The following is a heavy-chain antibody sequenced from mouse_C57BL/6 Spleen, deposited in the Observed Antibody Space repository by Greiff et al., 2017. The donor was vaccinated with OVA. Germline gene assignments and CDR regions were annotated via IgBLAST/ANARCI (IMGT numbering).Heavy chain of an antibody. J-gene: IGHJ2*01. CDR1: GFTFSDYG. CDR2: ISNLAYSI. D-gene: IGHD1-1*01. V-gene: IGHV5-15*01. Sequence: EVQGVESGGGLVQPGGSLKLSCAASGFTFSDYGMAWVRQAPRKGPEWVAFISNLAYSIYYADTVTGRFTISRENAKNTLYLEMSSLRSEDTAMYYCARASYGSSYVFDYWGQGTTLTVSS. CDR3: ARASYGSSYVFDY.